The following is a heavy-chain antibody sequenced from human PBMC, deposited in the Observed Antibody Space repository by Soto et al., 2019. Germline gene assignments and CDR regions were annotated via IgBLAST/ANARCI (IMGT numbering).Heavy chain of an antibody. V-gene: IGHV4-61*01. D-gene: IGHD1-26*01. Sequence: QVRLQESGPGLVKPSETLSLSCLVSGDSVGNGPYYWSWIRQSPGEGLEWIAYIYYSGSTNVNPSLESRVTISIDMPTNQFFLELRSVTAADAAVYFCARVRSSCHSGGCYYYSGLGVWGQGTTVAISS. J-gene: IGHJ6*02. CDR1: GDSVGNGPYY. CDR2: IYYSGST. CDR3: ARVRSSCHSGGCYYYSGLGV.